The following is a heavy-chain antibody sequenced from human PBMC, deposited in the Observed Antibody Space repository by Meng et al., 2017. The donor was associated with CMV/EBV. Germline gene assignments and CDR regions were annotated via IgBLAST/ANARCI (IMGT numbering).Heavy chain of an antibody. D-gene: IGHD2-2*01. CDR2: IIPIFGTA. Sequence: SVKVSCNASGGTFSSYAISWVRQAPGQGLEWMGEIIPIFGTANYAQKFQGRVTITTDESTSTAYMELSSLRSEDTAVYYCARRALGYCSSTSCLYYYYGMDVWGQGTTVTVSS. CDR1: GGTFSSYA. J-gene: IGHJ6*02. V-gene: IGHV1-69*05. CDR3: ARRALGYCSSTSCLYYYYGMDV.